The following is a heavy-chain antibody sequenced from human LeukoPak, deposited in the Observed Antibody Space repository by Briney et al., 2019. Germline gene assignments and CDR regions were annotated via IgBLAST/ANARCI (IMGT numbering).Heavy chain of an antibody. V-gene: IGHV4-4*07. Sequence: SETLSLTCTVSGGSISSYYWSWIRQPAGKGLEWIGRIYTSGSTNYNPSLKSRVTMSVDTSKNQFSLKLSSVTAADTAVYYCASQDPDIVVVPAGTHWYFDLWGRGTLVTVSS. CDR2: IYTSGST. J-gene: IGHJ2*01. D-gene: IGHD2-2*01. CDR3: ASQDPDIVVVPAGTHWYFDL. CDR1: GGSISSYY.